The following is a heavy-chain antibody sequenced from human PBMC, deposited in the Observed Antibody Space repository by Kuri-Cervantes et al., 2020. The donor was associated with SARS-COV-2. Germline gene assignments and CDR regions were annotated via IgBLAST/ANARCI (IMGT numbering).Heavy chain of an antibody. D-gene: IGHD6-13*01. Sequence: GESLKISCAAPGFTFSYYYMSWIRPAPGKGLEWVCYISSSSSSYTKYADSVKGRFTISRDNAKNTLYLQMTSLSAEDTAVYYCARALAHRYSSSWRGDAFDYWGQGTLVTVSS. CDR3: ARALAHRYSSSWRGDAFDY. CDR2: ISSSSSSYT. CDR1: GFTFSYYY. J-gene: IGHJ4*02. V-gene: IGHV3-11*06.